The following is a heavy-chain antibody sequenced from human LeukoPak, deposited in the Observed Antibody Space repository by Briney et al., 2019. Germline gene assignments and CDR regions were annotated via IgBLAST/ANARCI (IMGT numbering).Heavy chain of an antibody. D-gene: IGHD4-11*01. CDR1: GFTFTSYA. J-gene: IGHJ5*02. Sequence: GGSLRLSCAASGFTFTSYAMGWVRQAPRKGREWVSVISGSGGSTYYADSVKGRFTISRDNSKNTLFLQMNSLRAEDTAVYYCAKETLHGFDNWGQGTLVTVSS. CDR3: AKETLHGFDN. V-gene: IGHV3-23*01. CDR2: ISGSGGST.